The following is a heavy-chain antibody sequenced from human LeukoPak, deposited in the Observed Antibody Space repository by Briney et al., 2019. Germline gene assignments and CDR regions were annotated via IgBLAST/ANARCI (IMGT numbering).Heavy chain of an antibody. J-gene: IGHJ4*02. D-gene: IGHD1-26*01. V-gene: IGHV3-30-3*01. CDR3: ATGYTQSGSFDY. CDR1: GFTFSSYA. CDR2: ISYDGSNK. Sequence: GRSLRLSCAASGFTFSSYAMHWVRQAPGKGLEWVAVISYDGSNKYYADSVKGRFTISRDNSKNTLYLQMNSLRAEDTAVYYCATGYTQSGSFDYWGQGTLVTVSS.